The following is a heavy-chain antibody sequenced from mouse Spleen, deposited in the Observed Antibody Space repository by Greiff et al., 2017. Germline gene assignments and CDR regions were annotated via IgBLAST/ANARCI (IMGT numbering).Heavy chain of an antibody. V-gene: IGHV5-9*01. CDR2: ISSGGGNT. CDR3: ARQRFLYYYGWFAY. D-gene: IGHD1-1*01. J-gene: IGHJ3*01. Sequence: EVMLVESGGGLVKRGGSLKLSCAASGFTFSSYAMSWVRQTPEKRLEWVATISSGGGNTYYPDSVKGRFTISRDNAKNTLYLQMSSLKSEDTAMYYCARQRFLYYYGWFAYWGQGTLVTVSA. CDR1: GFTFSSYA.